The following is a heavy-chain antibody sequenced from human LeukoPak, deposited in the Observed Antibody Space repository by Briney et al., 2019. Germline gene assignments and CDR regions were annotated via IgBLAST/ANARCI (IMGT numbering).Heavy chain of an antibody. J-gene: IGHJ3*02. CDR2: IYYSGST. CDR3: ARVLGYCTNGVCSDAFDI. CDR1: GGSISSYY. V-gene: IGHV4-59*01. Sequence: PSETLSLTCTVSGGSISSYYWSWIRQPPGKGLEWIGYIYYSGSTNYNPSLKSRVTISVDTSKNQFSLKLSSVTAADMAVYYCARVLGYCTNGVCSDAFDIWGQGTMVTVSS. D-gene: IGHD2-8*01.